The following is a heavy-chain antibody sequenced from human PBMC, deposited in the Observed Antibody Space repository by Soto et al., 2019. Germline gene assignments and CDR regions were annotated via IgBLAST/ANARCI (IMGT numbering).Heavy chain of an antibody. CDR2: IHHSGST. D-gene: IGHD3-10*02. CDR1: GGSFSSDY. CDR3: AREVFRGIPYYYYYMDV. J-gene: IGHJ6*03. Sequence: SETLSLTCAVYGGSFSSDYWSWIRQPPGKGLEWIGEIHHSGSTNYNPSLKSRVTISVDTSKNQFSLKLSSVTAADTAVYYCAREVFRGIPYYYYYMDVWGRGTTVTVSS. V-gene: IGHV4-34*01.